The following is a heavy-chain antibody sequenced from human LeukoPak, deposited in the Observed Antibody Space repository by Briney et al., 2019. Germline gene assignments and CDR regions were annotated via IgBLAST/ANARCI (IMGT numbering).Heavy chain of an antibody. J-gene: IGHJ4*02. Sequence: GGSLRLSCATSGFIFNNYDPHWVRQAPGKGLEWLATISRDGKRQFYTDSVKGRFTISRDNSKNTLYLQMNSLRAEDTAVYYCAKGTNRYSSSCFDYWGQGTLVTVSS. CDR1: GFIFNNYD. CDR3: AKGTNRYSSSCFDY. D-gene: IGHD6-13*01. CDR2: ISRDGKRQ. V-gene: IGHV3-30*18.